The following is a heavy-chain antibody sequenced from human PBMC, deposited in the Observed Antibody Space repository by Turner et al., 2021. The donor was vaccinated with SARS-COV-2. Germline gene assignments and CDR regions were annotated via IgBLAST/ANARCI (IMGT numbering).Heavy chain of an antibody. CDR1: VCSVSTSSHS. J-gene: IGHJ4*02. CDR3: GRQAYDNGWPRYFDY. V-gene: IGHV4-39*01. CDR2: ISYTSET. D-gene: IGHD3-22*01. Sequence: QLQLQESGPGLVKPSETLSLTCTVPVCSVSTSSHSWGWIRQPPAKGPEWIGSISYTSETYSRPSLRGRVAISVDTSKNHFYLNLTSVTAADTAVYYCGRQAYDNGWPRYFDYSGQGILVTVSS.